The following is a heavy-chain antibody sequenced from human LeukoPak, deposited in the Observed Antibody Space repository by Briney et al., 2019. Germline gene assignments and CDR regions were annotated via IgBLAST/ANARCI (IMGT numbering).Heavy chain of an antibody. Sequence: ASVKVSCKASGYTFTSYAMHRVRQAPGQRLEWMGWINAGNGNTKYSQKFQGRVTITRDASASTAYMELSSLRSEDTAVYYCARDRYDILTGFVYGMDVWGQGTTVTVSS. D-gene: IGHD3-9*01. V-gene: IGHV1-3*01. CDR2: INAGNGNT. CDR1: GYTFTSYA. CDR3: ARDRYDILTGFVYGMDV. J-gene: IGHJ6*02.